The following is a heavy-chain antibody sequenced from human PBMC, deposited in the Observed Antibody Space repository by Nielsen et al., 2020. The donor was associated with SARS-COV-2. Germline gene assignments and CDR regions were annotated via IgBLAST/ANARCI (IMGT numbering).Heavy chain of an antibody. CDR3: ARVYSSGWYSSFDY. Sequence: ESLKISCAASGFTFSSYSMNWVRQAPGKGLEWVSSISSSSYIYYADSVKGRFTISRDNAKNSLYLQMNSLRAEDTAVYYCARVYSSGWYSSFDYWGQGTLVTVSS. V-gene: IGHV3-21*01. CDR2: ISSSSYI. CDR1: GFTFSSYS. D-gene: IGHD6-19*01. J-gene: IGHJ4*02.